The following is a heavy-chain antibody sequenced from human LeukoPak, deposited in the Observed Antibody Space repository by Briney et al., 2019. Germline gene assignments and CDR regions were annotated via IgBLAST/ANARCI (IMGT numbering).Heavy chain of an antibody. CDR1: GYTFTGYY. D-gene: IGHD2-2*01. CDR2: INPNSGGT. CDR3: ARGKLYCSSISCDY. Sequence: AASVKVSCKASGYTFTGYYMHWVRQAPGQGLEWMGWINPNSGGTNYAQKFQGRVTMTRDTSISTAYMELSRLRSDDTAVYYCARGKLYCSSISCDYWGQGTLVTVSS. V-gene: IGHV1-2*02. J-gene: IGHJ4*02.